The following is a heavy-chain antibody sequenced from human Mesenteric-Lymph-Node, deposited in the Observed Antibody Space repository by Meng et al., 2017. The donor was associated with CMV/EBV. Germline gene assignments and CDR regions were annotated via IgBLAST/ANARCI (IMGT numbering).Heavy chain of an antibody. CDR3: ARVKDFWSGYHLVIYFDY. Sequence: GESLKISCAASGLMFTGHCMSWVRQAPGKGLEWVANIKQDGSEKYYVDSVKGRSTISRDNAKNSLYLQINSLRAEDTAMYYCARVKDFWSGYHLVIYFDYWGQGTLVTVSS. CDR2: IKQDGSEK. D-gene: IGHD3-3*01. CDR1: GLMFTGHC. J-gene: IGHJ4*02. V-gene: IGHV3-7*04.